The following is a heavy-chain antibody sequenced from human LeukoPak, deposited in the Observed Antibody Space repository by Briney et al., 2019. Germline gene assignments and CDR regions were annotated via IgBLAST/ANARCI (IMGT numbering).Heavy chain of an antibody. CDR2: ISAYNSNT. J-gene: IGHJ5*02. Sequence: ASVKVSCKASGYTFTSYGISWVRQAPGQGLEWMGWISAYNSNTNYAQKLQGRVTMTTDTSTSTAYMELRSLRSDDTAVYYCARERTMVRGMSWFDPWGQGTLVTVSS. CDR3: ARERTMVRGMSWFDP. CDR1: GYTFTSYG. V-gene: IGHV1-18*01. D-gene: IGHD3-10*01.